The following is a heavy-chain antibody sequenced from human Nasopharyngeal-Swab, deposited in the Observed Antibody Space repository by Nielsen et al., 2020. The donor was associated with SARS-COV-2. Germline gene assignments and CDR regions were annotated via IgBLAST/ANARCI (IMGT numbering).Heavy chain of an antibody. CDR1: GFTFSPYT. D-gene: IGHD5-12*01. J-gene: IGHJ4*02. CDR2: ITSGNSV. Sequence: GESLKISCATSGFTFSPYTMTWVRQAPGRGLGWISYITSGNSVQYADSVRGRFTISRDNAKNSLYLQMNGLTAEDTAVYYCARERGGGYGDYWGQGTLVTVSS. CDR3: ARERGGGYGDY. V-gene: IGHV3-48*04.